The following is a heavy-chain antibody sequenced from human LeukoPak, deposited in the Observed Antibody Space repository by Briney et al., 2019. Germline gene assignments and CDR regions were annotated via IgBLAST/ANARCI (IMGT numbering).Heavy chain of an antibody. D-gene: IGHD2-15*01. J-gene: IGHJ5*02. CDR1: GYSFTSYW. CDR3: ARRGSFRYCSGGSCPFNWFDP. V-gene: IGHV5-51*01. CDR2: IYPGDSDT. Sequence: GESLKTSCKGSGYSFTSYWIGWVRQMPGKGLEWMGIIYPGDSDTRYSPSFQGQVTISADKSISTAYLQWSSLKASDTAMYYCARRGSFRYCSGGSCPFNWFDPWGQGTLVTVSS.